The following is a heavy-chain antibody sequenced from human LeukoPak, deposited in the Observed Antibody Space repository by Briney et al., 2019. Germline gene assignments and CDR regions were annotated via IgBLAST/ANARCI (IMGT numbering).Heavy chain of an antibody. CDR2: ISYDGSNK. D-gene: IGHD3-10*01. CDR1: GFTFSSYG. Sequence: GGSLRLSCAASGFTFSSYGMHWVRQAPGKGLEWVAVISYDGSNKYYADSVKGRFTISRDNSKNTLYLQMNSLRAEDTAVHYCAKALGRLYYGSGSYQIDYWGQGTLVTVSS. V-gene: IGHV3-30*18. CDR3: AKALGRLYYGSGSYQIDY. J-gene: IGHJ4*02.